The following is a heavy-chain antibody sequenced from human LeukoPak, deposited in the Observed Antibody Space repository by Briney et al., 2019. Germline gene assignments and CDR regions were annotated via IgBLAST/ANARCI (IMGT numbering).Heavy chain of an antibody. Sequence: ASVKVSCKASGYTFTGYYMHWVRQAPGQGLERMGWINPNSGGTNFAQKFQGRVTLTRDTSINTAYMELSSLRSDDTAVYYCARAKLDDCGGVCDQYFQHWGQGTLVTVSS. CDR2: INPNSGGT. V-gene: IGHV1-2*02. D-gene: IGHD2-21*02. J-gene: IGHJ1*01. CDR1: GYTFTGYY. CDR3: ARAKLDDCGGVCDQYFQH.